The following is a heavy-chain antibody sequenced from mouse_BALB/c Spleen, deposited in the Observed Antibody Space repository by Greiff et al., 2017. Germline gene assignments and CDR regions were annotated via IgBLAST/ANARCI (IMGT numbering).Heavy chain of an antibody. CDR2: INPSNGRT. J-gene: IGHJ3*01. D-gene: IGHD2-4*01. CDR3: AKGYYDYDEAWFAY. V-gene: IGHV1S81*02. CDR1: GYTFTSYW. Sequence: VQLQQPGAELVKPGASVKLSCKASGYTFTSYWMHWVKQRPGQGLEWIGEINPSNGRTNYNEKFKSKATLTVDKSSSTAYMQLSSLTSEDSAVYYCAKGYYDYDEAWFAYWGQGTLVTVSA.